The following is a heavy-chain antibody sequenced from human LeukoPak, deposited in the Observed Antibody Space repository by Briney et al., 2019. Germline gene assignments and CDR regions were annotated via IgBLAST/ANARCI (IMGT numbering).Heavy chain of an antibody. Sequence: GGSLRLSCTASGLPFSHQWMTWVRQAPSKGLEWVANISPDGSERGLVDSVGGRFTISRDNAKNSVYLQMNSLGPEDTAVYYCARDPAYGALDYWGQGTLVIVSS. J-gene: IGHJ4*02. CDR1: GLPFSHQW. CDR3: ARDPAYGALDY. CDR2: ISPDGSER. V-gene: IGHV3-7*01. D-gene: IGHD4-17*01.